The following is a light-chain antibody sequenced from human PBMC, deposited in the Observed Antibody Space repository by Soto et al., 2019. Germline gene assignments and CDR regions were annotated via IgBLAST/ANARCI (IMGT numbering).Light chain of an antibody. V-gene: IGKV3-20*01. CDR1: QSVSSSY. CDR3: QQYGSSLWT. Sequence: EIVLTQSPGTLSQSPGERVTLSCRASQSVSSSYLAWYQQKPGQAPRLLIYGASSRATGIPDRFSGSGSGTDFTLTISRLEPEDFALHYCQQYGSSLWTFGQGTKVEIK. J-gene: IGKJ1*01. CDR2: GAS.